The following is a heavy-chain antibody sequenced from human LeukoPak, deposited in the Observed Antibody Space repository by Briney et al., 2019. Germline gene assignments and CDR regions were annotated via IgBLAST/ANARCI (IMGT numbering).Heavy chain of an antibody. J-gene: IGHJ6*02. V-gene: IGHV3-30*18. Sequence: GGSLRLSCAASGFTFSSYGMHWVRQAPGKGLEWVAVISYDGSNKYYADSVKGRFTISRDNSKNTLYLQMNSLRAEDTAVYHCAKSQLWLYYYYYGMDVWGQGTTVTVSS. CDR3: AKSQLWLYYYYYGMDV. CDR2: ISYDGSNK. D-gene: IGHD5-18*01. CDR1: GFTFSSYG.